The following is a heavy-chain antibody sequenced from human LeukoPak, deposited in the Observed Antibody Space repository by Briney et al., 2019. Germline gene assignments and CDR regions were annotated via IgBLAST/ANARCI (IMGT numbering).Heavy chain of an antibody. J-gene: IGHJ4*02. V-gene: IGHV1-2*02. CDR1: GYTFTGYY. Sequence: ASVKVSCKASGYTFTGYYMHWVRQAPGQGLEWMGWINPNSGGTNYAQKFKGGVSMTRDTSISTAYMELSRLRSDDTAVYYCARSDQWGFVDYWGQGTLVTVSS. CDR2: INPNSGGT. D-gene: IGHD7-27*01. CDR3: ARSDQWGFVDY.